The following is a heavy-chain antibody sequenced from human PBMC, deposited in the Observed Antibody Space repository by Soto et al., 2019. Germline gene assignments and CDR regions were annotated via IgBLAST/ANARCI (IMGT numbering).Heavy chain of an antibody. CDR3: ARGGTIFGVGLGWFDP. V-gene: IGHV4-59*01. CDR1: GGSISSYY. J-gene: IGHJ5*02. D-gene: IGHD3-3*01. Sequence: SETLSLTCTVSGGSISSYYWSWIRQPPGKGLEWIGYIYYSGSTNYNPSLKSRVTISVDTSKNQFSLKLSSVTAADTAVYYCARGGTIFGVGLGWFDPWGQGTLVTVSS. CDR2: IYYSGST.